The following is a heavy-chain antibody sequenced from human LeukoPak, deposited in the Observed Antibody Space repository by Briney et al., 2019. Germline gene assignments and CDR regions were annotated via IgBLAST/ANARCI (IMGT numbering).Heavy chain of an antibody. D-gene: IGHD2-15*01. Sequence: SETLSLTCTVSGGSISSFYWGWLRQPPGKGRVGIGYIYNSGSTDYNPSLKRRVTISVDTSKTQFSLKLSSVSAADTAVYYCARDVGGGSFFDYWGQGTLVTVSS. CDR3: ARDVGGGSFFDY. CDR2: IYNSGST. CDR1: GGSISSFY. J-gene: IGHJ4*02. V-gene: IGHV4-59*01.